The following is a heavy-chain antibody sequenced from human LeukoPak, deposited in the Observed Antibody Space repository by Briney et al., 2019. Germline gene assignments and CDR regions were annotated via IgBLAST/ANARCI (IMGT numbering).Heavy chain of an antibody. J-gene: IGHJ6*02. CDR3: ARMILYYYGMDA. CDR2: IYYSGST. V-gene: IGHV4-59*01. Sequence: PSETLSLTCTVSGGSISSYYWSWIRQPPGKGLEWIGYIYYSGSTNYNPSLKSRVTISVDTSKNQFSLKLSSVTAADTAVYYCARMILYYYGMDAWGQGTTVTVSS. CDR1: GGSISSYY. D-gene: IGHD3-16*01.